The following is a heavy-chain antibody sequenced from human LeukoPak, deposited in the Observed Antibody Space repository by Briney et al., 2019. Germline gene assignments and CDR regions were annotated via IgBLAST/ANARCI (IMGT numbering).Heavy chain of an antibody. V-gene: IGHV4-34*01. Sequence: SETLSLTCTVYGGSFTDYFWTWIRHSPGKGLEWIGEINDYTGDTNYNPSLNSRVSISLEKSKNQFSLELRSVTAADTAVYYCARSRIAKIVVIHSFSYGMDVWGQGTTVTVSS. D-gene: IGHD3-22*01. CDR3: ARSRIAKIVVIHSFSYGMDV. J-gene: IGHJ6*02. CDR1: GGSFTDYF. CDR2: INDYTGDT.